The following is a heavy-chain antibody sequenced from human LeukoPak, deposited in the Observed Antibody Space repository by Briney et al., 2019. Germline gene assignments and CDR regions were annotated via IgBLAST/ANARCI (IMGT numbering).Heavy chain of an antibody. Sequence: ETLSLTCTVSGGSISSSSYYWGWIRQPPGKGLEWVSGFESSGDGTYYVESVKGRFTISRDNSENTVYLQMNSVRAEDTAVYYCARGSGYSHWGQGTLVTVSS. CDR2: FESSGDGT. J-gene: IGHJ4*02. D-gene: IGHD3-3*01. CDR1: GGSISSSSYY. V-gene: IGHV3-23*01. CDR3: ARGSGYSH.